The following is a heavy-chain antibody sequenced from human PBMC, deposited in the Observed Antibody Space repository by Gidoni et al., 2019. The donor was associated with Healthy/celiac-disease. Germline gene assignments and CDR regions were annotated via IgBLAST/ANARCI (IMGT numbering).Heavy chain of an antibody. CDR1: GYSFTSYW. D-gene: IGHD6-13*01. CDR3: ARLSSSSWDTYYFDY. CDR2: IYPVDSDT. Sequence: EVQLVKSGAEEKKPGESLKISCKGSGYSFTSYWIAWVRQMPGKGLEWMGIIYPVDSDTRYSPSFQGQVTISADKSISTAYLQCSSLKASDTAMYYCARLSSSSWDTYYFDYWGQGTLVTVSS. V-gene: IGHV5-51*01. J-gene: IGHJ4*02.